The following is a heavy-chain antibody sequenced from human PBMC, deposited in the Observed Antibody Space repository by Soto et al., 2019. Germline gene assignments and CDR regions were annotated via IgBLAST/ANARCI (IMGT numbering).Heavy chain of an antibody. D-gene: IGHD6-13*01. CDR2: VYHSGST. J-gene: IGHJ4*02. Sequence: QVQLQESGPALVKPSGTLSLTCAVSGDSISSSKWWSWVRQPPGKGLEWIGGVYHSGSTNYNPSHKSRVIISVDKSKNQFSLNLRSVTDADTAVYYCARGERQQQRDYWGQGTLVTVSS. CDR3: ARGERQQQRDY. V-gene: IGHV4-4*02. CDR1: GDSISSSKW.